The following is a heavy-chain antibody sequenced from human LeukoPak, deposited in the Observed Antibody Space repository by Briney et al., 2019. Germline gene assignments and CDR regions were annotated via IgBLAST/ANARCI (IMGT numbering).Heavy chain of an antibody. CDR3: ARAQVGAPTDL. D-gene: IGHD1-26*01. CDR1: GFPFSSYA. J-gene: IGHJ4*02. Sequence: GGSLRLSCAASGFPFSSYAMYWVRQAPGKGLVWVARIHGDGDNISYADSVRGRFTISRDNAKDTLYLHVNSLRPEDTAVYYCARAQVGAPTDLWGQGTLVSVSS. V-gene: IGHV3-74*01. CDR2: IHGDGDNI.